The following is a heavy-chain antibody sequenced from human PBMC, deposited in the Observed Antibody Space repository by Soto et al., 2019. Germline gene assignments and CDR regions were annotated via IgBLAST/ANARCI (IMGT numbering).Heavy chain of an antibody. CDR1: GGSFSGYY. CDR2: INHSGST. J-gene: IGHJ4*02. Sequence: SETLSLTCAVYGGSFSGYYWSWIRQPPGKGLEWIGEINHSGSTHYNPSLKSRVTISIDTSKNQFSLKLSSVTAADTAVYYCARTYSSGWYGSRYLDYWGQGTLVTVSS. D-gene: IGHD6-19*01. V-gene: IGHV4-34*09. CDR3: ARTYSSGWYGSRYLDY.